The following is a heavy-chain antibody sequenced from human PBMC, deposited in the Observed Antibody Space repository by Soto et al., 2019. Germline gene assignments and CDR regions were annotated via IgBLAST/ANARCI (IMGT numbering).Heavy chain of an antibody. V-gene: IGHV1-18*01. CDR2: ISAYNGNT. D-gene: IGHD3-3*01. J-gene: IGHJ6*02. CDR3: ASSVLRFLEWGRDIYYYGMDV. CDR1: GYTFTSYG. Sequence: ASVKVSCKASGYTFTSYGISWVRQAPGQGLEWMGWISAYNGNTNYAQKLQGRVTMTTDTSTSTAYMELRSLRSDDTAVYYCASSVLRFLEWGRDIYYYGMDVWGQGTTVTVSS.